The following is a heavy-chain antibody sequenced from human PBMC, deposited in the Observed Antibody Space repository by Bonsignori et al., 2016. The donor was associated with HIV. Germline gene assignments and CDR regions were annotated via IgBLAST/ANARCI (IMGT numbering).Heavy chain of an antibody. V-gene: IGHV1-8*01. D-gene: IGHD1-1*01. CDR2: MNPNSGNT. Sequence: WVRQAPGQGLEWMGWMNPNSGNTGYAQKFQGRVTMTRNTSISTAYMELSSLRSEDTAVYYCARGLSEGRTTGGYMDVWGKGTTVTVSS. J-gene: IGHJ6*03. CDR3: ARGLSEGRTTGGYMDV.